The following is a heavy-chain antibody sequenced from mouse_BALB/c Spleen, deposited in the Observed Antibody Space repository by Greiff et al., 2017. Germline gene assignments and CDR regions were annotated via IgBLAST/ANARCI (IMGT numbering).Heavy chain of an antibody. V-gene: IGHV5-4*02. Sequence: EVKLVESGGGLVKPGGSLKLSCAASGFTFSDYYMYWVRQTPEKRLEWVATISDGGSYTYYPDSVKERFTISRDNAKNNLYLQMSSLKSEDTAMYYCARRSGDYAMDYWGQGTSVTVSS. J-gene: IGHJ4*01. CDR2: ISDGGSYT. CDR1: GFTFSDYY. CDR3: ARRSGDYAMDY.